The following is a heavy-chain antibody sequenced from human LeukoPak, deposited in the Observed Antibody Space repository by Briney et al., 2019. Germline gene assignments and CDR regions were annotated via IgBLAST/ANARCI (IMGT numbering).Heavy chain of an antibody. CDR2: IIPIFGTA. Sequence: ASVKVSCMASGGTFSSYAISWVRQAPGQGLEWMGGIIPIFGTANYAQKFQGKVTITADESTSTAYMELSILRSEDTAVYYCASGYDSSGYAGPGGFDPWGQGTLVTVSS. D-gene: IGHD3-22*01. CDR3: ASGYDSSGYAGPGGFDP. V-gene: IGHV1-69*01. J-gene: IGHJ5*02. CDR1: GGTFSSYA.